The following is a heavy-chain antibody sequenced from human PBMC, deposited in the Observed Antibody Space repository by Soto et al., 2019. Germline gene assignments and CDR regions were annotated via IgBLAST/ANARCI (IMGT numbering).Heavy chain of an antibody. J-gene: IGHJ4*02. CDR3: ARGGNCSGGSCYDY. Sequence: GGSLRLSCAASGFTFSSYGMHWVRQAPGKGLEWVAVIWYDGSNKYYADSVKGRFTLSRDNSKNTLYLQMNSLRAEDTAVYYCARGGNCSGGSCYDYWGQGTLVTVSS. V-gene: IGHV3-33*01. CDR2: IWYDGSNK. CDR1: GFTFSSYG. D-gene: IGHD2-15*01.